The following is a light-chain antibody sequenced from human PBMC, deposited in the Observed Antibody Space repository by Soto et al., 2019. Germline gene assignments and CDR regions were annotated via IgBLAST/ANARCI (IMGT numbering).Light chain of an antibody. CDR2: KAS. CDR1: QSISSW. V-gene: IGKV1-5*03. CDR3: QQYNSYSIT. J-gene: IGKJ5*01. Sequence: DIQMTQSPSTLSASVGDRVTMTCRASQSISSWLAWYQQKPGKAPKLLIYKASSLESGVPSRFRGSGSGTECTLTISRLQPDDFETYYCQQYNSYSITFGQGTRLEIK.